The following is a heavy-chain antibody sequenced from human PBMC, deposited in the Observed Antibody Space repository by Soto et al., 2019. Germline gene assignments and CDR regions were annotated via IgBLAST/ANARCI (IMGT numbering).Heavy chain of an antibody. V-gene: IGHV1-69*01. CDR3: ARGAWFGELETFYYYYCGMDV. CDR2: IIPIFGTA. CDR1: GGTFSSYA. J-gene: IGHJ6*02. D-gene: IGHD3-10*01. Sequence: QVQLVQSGAEVKKPGSSVKVSCKASGGTFSSYAISWVRQAPGQGLEWMGGIIPIFGTANYAQKFQGRVTITADESTSTAYMELSSLRSEDTAVYYCARGAWFGELETFYYYYCGMDVWGQGTTVTVSS.